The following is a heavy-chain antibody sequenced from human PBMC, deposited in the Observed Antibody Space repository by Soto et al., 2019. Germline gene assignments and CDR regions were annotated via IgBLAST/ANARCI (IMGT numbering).Heavy chain of an antibody. J-gene: IGHJ4*02. V-gene: IGHV3-48*02. CDR3: ARDNDWVLDY. CDR2: ITSRSATI. D-gene: IGHD3-16*01. Sequence: PGGSLRLSCAASGFTFSTYSMNWVRQAPGKGLEWVSYITSRSATIYYADSVKGRFTISRDNAENSLYLEMNSLRDEDTAVYYCARDNDWVLDYWGQGSLVTVSS. CDR1: GFTFSTYS.